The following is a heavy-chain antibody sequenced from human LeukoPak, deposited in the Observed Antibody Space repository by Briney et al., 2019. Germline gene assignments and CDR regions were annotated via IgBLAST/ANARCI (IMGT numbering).Heavy chain of an antibody. Sequence: SQTLSLTCTVSGGSISSGGYYWSWIRQHPGKGLEWIGYIYYSGSTYYNPSLKSRVTISVDTSKNQFSLKLSSVTAADTAVYYCARAEYDILTGYYRNFDYWGQGTLVTVSS. CDR1: GGSISSGGYY. D-gene: IGHD3-9*01. CDR2: IYYSGST. V-gene: IGHV4-31*03. J-gene: IGHJ4*02. CDR3: ARAEYDILTGYYRNFDY.